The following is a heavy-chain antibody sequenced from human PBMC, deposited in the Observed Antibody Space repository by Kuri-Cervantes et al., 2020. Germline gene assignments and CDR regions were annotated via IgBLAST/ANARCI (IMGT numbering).Heavy chain of an antibody. CDR2: MNPNSGNT. CDR3: ARDGYSTTDKYYYYGMDV. V-gene: IGHV1-8*01. D-gene: IGHD5-24*01. J-gene: IGHJ6*02. Sequence: ASVKVSCKASGYTFTSYDINWVRQATGQGLEWMGWMNPNSGNTGYAQKFQGRVTMTRNTSISTAYMELSSLRSEDTAVYYCARDGYSTTDKYYYYGMDVWGQGTTVTVSS. CDR1: GYTFTSYD.